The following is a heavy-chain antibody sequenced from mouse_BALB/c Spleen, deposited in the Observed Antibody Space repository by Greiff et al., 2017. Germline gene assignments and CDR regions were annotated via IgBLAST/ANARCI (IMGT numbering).Heavy chain of an antibody. J-gene: IGHJ3*01. CDR3: ALYGNYGWFAY. CDR2: IDPANGNT. D-gene: IGHD2-10*02. Sequence: EVQLVESGAELVKPGASVKLSCTASGFNIKDTYMHWVKQRPEQGLEWIGRIDPANGNTKYDPKFQGKATITADTSSNTAYLQLSSLTSEDTAVYYCALYGNYGWFAYWGQGTLVTVSA. V-gene: IGHV14-3*02. CDR1: GFNIKDTY.